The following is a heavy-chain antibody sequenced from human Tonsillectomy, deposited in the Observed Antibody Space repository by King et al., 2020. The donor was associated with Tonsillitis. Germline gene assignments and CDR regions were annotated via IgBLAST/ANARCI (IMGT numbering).Heavy chain of an antibody. D-gene: IGHD3-10*01. CDR2: ISGGGGST. V-gene: IGHV3-23*04. CDR3: AKDPTYYKTTYYFDY. Sequence: VQLVESGGGLVQPGGSLRVSCAASGFTFSSYAMSWVRQAPGKGLEWVSLISGGGGSTYNADSVKGRFTISRDNSKNTLYLQMNSLRVEDTAVYYCAKDPTYYKTTYYFDYWGQGTLVTVSS. J-gene: IGHJ4*02. CDR1: GFTFSSYA.